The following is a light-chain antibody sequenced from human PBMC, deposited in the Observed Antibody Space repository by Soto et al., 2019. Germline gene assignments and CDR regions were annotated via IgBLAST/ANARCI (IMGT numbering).Light chain of an antibody. CDR2: DTS. Sequence: EIVLTQSPATLSLSPGERATLSCRASQSVSIHLAWYQQKGGQAPRLLIYDTSNRATGIPARFSRSGPGTDFTLTISSLEPEDFAVYYCQQRGNWPPGFTFGPGTKVDIK. V-gene: IGKV3-11*01. CDR1: QSVSIH. CDR3: QQRGNWPPGFT. J-gene: IGKJ3*01.